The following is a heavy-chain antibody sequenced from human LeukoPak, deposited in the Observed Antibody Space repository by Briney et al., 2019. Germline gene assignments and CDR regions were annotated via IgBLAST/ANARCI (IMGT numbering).Heavy chain of an antibody. Sequence: SETLSLTCTVSGGSISSSRYYWSWIRQHPGKGLEWIGHIYYSGSTYYNPSLKSRVTISLDTSKNQFSLKLSSVTAADTAVYFCASRYYYAPYYFDYWGQGTLVTVSS. CDR2: IYYSGST. J-gene: IGHJ4*02. V-gene: IGHV4-31*03. CDR1: GGSISSSRYY. D-gene: IGHD3-10*01. CDR3: ASRYYYAPYYFDY.